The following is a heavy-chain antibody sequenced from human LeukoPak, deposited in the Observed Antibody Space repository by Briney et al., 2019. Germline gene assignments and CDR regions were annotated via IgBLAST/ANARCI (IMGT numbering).Heavy chain of an antibody. CDR3: AKDNEGLVDYYDSSGYFDY. CDR1: GFTFSSYA. V-gene: IGHV3-23*01. Sequence: PGGSLRLSCAASGFTFSSYAMSWVRQAPGRGLEWVSAISGSGGSTYYADSVKGRFTISRDNSKNTLYLQMNSLRAEDTAVYYCAKDNEGLVDYYDSSGYFDYWGQGTLVTVSS. J-gene: IGHJ4*02. CDR2: ISGSGGST. D-gene: IGHD3-22*01.